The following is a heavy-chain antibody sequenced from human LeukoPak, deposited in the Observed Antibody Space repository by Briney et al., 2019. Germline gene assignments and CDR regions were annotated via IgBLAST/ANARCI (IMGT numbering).Heavy chain of an antibody. CDR3: ARQYYDIWSGFYTADYYLDY. CDR2: IISRSSYI. D-gene: IGHD3-3*01. V-gene: IGHV3-21*01. J-gene: IGHJ4*02. CDR1: GFTFSSYG. Sequence: GGSLRLSCAASGFTFSSYGMNWVSQAPGEGLEWVSSIISRSSYIYYADSVKGRFTISRDNAKSSLYLQVNSLRAEDTAVYYCARQYYDIWSGFYTADYYLDYWGQGTLVTVSS.